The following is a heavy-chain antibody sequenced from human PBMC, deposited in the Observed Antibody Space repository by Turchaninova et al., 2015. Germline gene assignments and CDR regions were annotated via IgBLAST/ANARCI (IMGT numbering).Heavy chain of an antibody. Sequence: EVPLVESGGCLVQQGGSLRLFCAAFGFTFRGNARSWVRQAPGKGLDWVSGSRGSGSGTYYADSVKGRFSISRDNSKNTLYLHMDSLRAEDTAVYFCAKDDDYDDIRGYYCWGQGTLVTVSS. CDR2: SRGSGSGT. J-gene: IGHJ4*02. D-gene: IGHD3-22*01. CDR1: GFTFRGNA. V-gene: IGHV3-23*04. CDR3: AKDDDYDDIRGYYC.